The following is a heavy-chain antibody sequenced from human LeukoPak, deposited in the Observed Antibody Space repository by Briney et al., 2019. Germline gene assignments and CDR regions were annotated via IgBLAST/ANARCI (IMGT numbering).Heavy chain of an antibody. Sequence: GGSLRLSCAASGFTFSSYSMTWVRQAPGKGLEWVSSISSSSSYIYYADSVKGRFTISRDNAKNSLYLQMNSLRAEDTAVYYCARDRGSIVARPYGMDVWGQGTTVTVSS. V-gene: IGHV3-21*01. D-gene: IGHD5-12*01. CDR2: ISSSSSYI. CDR3: ARDRGSIVARPYGMDV. CDR1: GFTFSSYS. J-gene: IGHJ6*02.